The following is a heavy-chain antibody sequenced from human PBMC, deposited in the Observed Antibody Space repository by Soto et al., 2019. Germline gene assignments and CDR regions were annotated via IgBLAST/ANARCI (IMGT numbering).Heavy chain of an antibody. CDR1: GFTFSAYY. D-gene: IGHD2-8*01. CDR2: ITGDGSRI. Sequence: EGQLVESGGGLARPGESLRLSCAASGFTFSAYYMFWVRQVPGKGLFWVSRITGDGSRIDYADSVKGRFTVSRDNAKNSVYLQMDSLRVEATAVYYCARDPRNNGLDPWGQGVLVTVSS. CDR3: ARDPRNNGLDP. V-gene: IGHV3-74*01. J-gene: IGHJ5*02.